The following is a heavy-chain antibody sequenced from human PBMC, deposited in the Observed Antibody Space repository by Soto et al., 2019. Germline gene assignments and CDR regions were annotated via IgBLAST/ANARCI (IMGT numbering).Heavy chain of an antibody. CDR2: IYYSGST. CDR1: GGSISSYY. Sequence: QVQLQESGPGLVKPSETLSLTCTVSGGSISSYYWSWIRQPPGKGLEWIGYIYYSGSTNYNPSLKSRATISVDTSKNQFSLKLSSVTAADTAVYYCARMRVVTDPREYYYYGMDVWGQGTTVTVSS. J-gene: IGHJ6*02. CDR3: ARMRVVTDPREYYYYGMDV. D-gene: IGHD2-21*02. V-gene: IGHV4-59*08.